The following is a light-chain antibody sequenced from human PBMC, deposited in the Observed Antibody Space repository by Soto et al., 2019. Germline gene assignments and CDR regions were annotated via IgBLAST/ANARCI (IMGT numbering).Light chain of an antibody. CDR3: QQYGSAPPT. CDR2: PAS. CDR1: ESIDNNF. V-gene: IGKV3-20*01. Sequence: EIVLTQSPGTLSLSPGERATLSCSASESIDNNFLAWYQQKPGQAPRFLIYPASSRATGIPNRFSGSGSGTDFTLTISRLEPEDFAVYYCQQYGSAPPTLGPGTKVDVK. J-gene: IGKJ3*01.